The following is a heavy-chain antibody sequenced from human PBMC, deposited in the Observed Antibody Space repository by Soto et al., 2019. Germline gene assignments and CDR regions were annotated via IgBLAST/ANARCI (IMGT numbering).Heavy chain of an antibody. V-gene: IGHV3-23*01. CDR1: GFTVTNYA. Sequence: EVQLLESGGGLIQPGGSLRLSCAASGFTVTNYAMTWVRQAPGKGPEWVSAISGTGGYTYYADSVRGRFTITRDTSKNTRYLYMKSLRAEDTGVYYCAKDAFPTYSGSYLAYWGQGTLVTV. D-gene: IGHD1-26*01. CDR3: AKDAFPTYSGSYLAY. CDR2: ISGTGGYT. J-gene: IGHJ4*02.